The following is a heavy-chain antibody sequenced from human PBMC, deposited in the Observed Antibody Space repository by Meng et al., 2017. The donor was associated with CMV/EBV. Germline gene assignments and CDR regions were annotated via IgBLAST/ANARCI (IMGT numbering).Heavy chain of an antibody. J-gene: IGHJ5*02. V-gene: IGHV3-23*01. Sequence: GGSLRLSCAASGFTFSSYAMSWVRQAPGKGLEWVSAISGSGGSTYYADSVKGRFTISRDNSKNTLYLQMNSLRAEDTAVYYCAKDSSAFITIFGVVITEAWFDPWGQGTLVTVSS. CDR3: AKDSSAFITIFGVVITEAWFDP. D-gene: IGHD3-3*01. CDR2: ISGSGGST. CDR1: GFTFSSYA.